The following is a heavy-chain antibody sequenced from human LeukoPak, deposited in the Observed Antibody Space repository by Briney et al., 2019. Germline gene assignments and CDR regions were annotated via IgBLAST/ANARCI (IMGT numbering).Heavy chain of an antibody. CDR3: ARVAPVKDAFDI. Sequence: PSETLSLTCTVSGGSISSGDYYWSWIRQPPGKGLEWIGYIYYSGSTYYNPSLKSRVTISVDTSKNQFSLKLSSVTAADTIVYYCARVAPVKDAFDIWGQGTMVTVSS. CDR2: IYYSGST. J-gene: IGHJ3*02. CDR1: GGSISSGDYY. V-gene: IGHV4-30-4*08.